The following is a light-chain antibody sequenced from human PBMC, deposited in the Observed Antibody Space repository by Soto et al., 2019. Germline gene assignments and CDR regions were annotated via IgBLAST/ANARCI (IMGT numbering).Light chain of an antibody. Sequence: QSVLTQPPSASGTPGQRVTISCSGSSSNIGANTVNWYQQLPGTAPKLLIYSKDQRPSGVPDRFSGSKSGTSASLAISGLQAEDEADNYCAAWDDRLNGRVFGGGTKLTVL. CDR2: SKD. CDR1: SSNIGANT. CDR3: AAWDDRLNGRV. V-gene: IGLV1-44*01. J-gene: IGLJ3*02.